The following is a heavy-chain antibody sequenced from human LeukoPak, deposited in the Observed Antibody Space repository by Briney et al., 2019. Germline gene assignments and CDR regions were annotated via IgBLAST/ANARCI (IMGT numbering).Heavy chain of an antibody. CDR3: VSCSGGSCYTPNKY. D-gene: IGHD2-15*01. CDR2: IKEDGSEI. V-gene: IGHV3-7*01. J-gene: IGHJ4*02. Sequence: GGSLRLSCAASAFTFSNYWMSWVRQAPGKGLEWVANIKEDGSEINYVDSVKGRFTISRDNSKNTLYLQMNSLRAEDTAVYYCVSCSGGSCYTPNKYWGQGTLVTVSS. CDR1: AFTFSNYW.